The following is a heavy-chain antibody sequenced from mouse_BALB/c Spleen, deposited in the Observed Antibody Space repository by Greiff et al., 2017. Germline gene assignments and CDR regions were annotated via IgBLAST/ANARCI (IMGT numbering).Heavy chain of an antibody. CDR2: ISYSGST. D-gene: IGHD1-1*01. V-gene: IGHV3-2*02. CDR3: ANYYGYAMDY. Sequence: EVQLVESGPGLVKPSQSLSLTCTVTGYSITSDYAWNWIRQFPGNKLEWMGYISYSGSTSYNPSLKSRISITRDTSKNQFFLQLNSVTTEDTATYYCANYYGYAMDYWGQGTSVTVSS. J-gene: IGHJ4*01. CDR1: GYSITSDYA.